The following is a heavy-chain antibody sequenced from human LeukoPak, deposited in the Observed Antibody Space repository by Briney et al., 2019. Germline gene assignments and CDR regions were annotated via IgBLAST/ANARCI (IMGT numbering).Heavy chain of an antibody. V-gene: IGHV3-23*01. Sequence: GGSLRLSCAASGFTFSSYAVSWVRQAPGKGLEWVSAISGSDDSTYYTDSVKGRFTISRDNSKNTLYLQMNSLRAEDTAVYYCASGYSTYYYDSSGYYYAGHWGQGTLVTVSS. J-gene: IGHJ4*02. D-gene: IGHD3-22*01. CDR2: ISGSDDST. CDR1: GFTFSSYA. CDR3: ASGYSTYYYDSSGYYYAGH.